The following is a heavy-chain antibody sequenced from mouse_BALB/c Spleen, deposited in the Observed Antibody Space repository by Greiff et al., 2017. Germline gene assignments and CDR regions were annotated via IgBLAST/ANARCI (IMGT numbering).Heavy chain of an antibody. J-gene: IGHJ3*01. V-gene: IGHV1-7*01. D-gene: IGHD2-2*01. CDR2: INPSTGYT. CDR3: ARGENGYDDAWFAY. Sequence: QVQLQQSGAELAKPGASVKMSCKASGYTFTSYWMHWVKQRPGQGLEWIGYINPSTGYTEYNQKFKDKATLTADKSSSTAYMQLSSLTSEDSAVYYCARGENGYDDAWFAYWGQGTLVTVSA. CDR1: GYTFTSYW.